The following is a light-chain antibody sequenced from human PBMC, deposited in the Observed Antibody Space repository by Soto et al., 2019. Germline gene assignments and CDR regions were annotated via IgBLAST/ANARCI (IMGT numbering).Light chain of an antibody. CDR3: QQFNSYPLT. CDR2: TAS. J-gene: IGKJ4*01. V-gene: IGKV1-9*01. Sequence: DIHLTQSPSFLSASVGDRVTITCRASQGIASSLAWYQQKAEKAPKLLIYTASTLESGVPSRFSGSGPGTELTLTISSLQPEDFAIYYCQQFNSYPLTFGGGTKVEIK. CDR1: QGIASS.